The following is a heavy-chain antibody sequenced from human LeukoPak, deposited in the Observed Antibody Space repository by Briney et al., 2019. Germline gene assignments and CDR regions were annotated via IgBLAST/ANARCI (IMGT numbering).Heavy chain of an antibody. CDR3: ARVSSDYDDY. CDR1: GYTFTNNG. Sequence: GASVNVSCKASGYTFTNNGLSWVRQAPGQGLEWMGWITTYNGNTNYAQNFEGRVTMTTDTPTSTAYIELRSLTSDGTAVYYCARVSSDYDDYWGQGTLVIVSS. D-gene: IGHD3-16*01. V-gene: IGHV1-18*01. CDR2: ITTYNGNT. J-gene: IGHJ4*02.